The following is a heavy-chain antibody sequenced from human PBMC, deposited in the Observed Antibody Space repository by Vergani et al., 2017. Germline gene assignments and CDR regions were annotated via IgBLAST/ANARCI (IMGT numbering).Heavy chain of an antibody. CDR3: ARYPMVRGVTVGAFDI. D-gene: IGHD3-10*01. V-gene: IGHV3-33*08. CDR1: GFTFSSYG. CDR2: IWYDGSNK. J-gene: IGHJ3*02. Sequence: QVQLVESGGGVVQPGRSLRLSCAASGFTFSSYGMHWVRQAPGKGLEWVAVIWYDGSNKYYADSVKGRFTISRDNSKNTLYLQMNSLRAEDTAVYYCARYPMVRGVTVGAFDIWGQGTMVTVSS.